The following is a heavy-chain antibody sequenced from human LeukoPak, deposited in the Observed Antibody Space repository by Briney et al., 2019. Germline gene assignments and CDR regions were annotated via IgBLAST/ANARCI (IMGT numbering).Heavy chain of an antibody. V-gene: IGHV4-61*08. Sequence: PSQTLSLTCTVSGGSISSGDYYWSWIRQPPGKGLEWIGYIYYSGSTNYNPSFKSRVTISVDTSKNQFSLKLSSVTAADTAVYYCARHREKGAFDVWGQGTMVTVSS. CDR3: ARHREKGAFDV. J-gene: IGHJ3*01. D-gene: IGHD5-24*01. CDR1: GGSISSGDYY. CDR2: IYYSGST.